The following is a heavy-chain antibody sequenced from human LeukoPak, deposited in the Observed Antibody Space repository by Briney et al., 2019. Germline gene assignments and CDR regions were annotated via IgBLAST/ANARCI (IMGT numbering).Heavy chain of an antibody. CDR2: IYHSGST. J-gene: IGHJ4*02. CDR1: GYSISSGYY. D-gene: IGHD3-22*01. Sequence: PSETLSLTCAVSGYSISSGYYWGWIRQPPGQGLEWIGSIYHSGSTYYNPSLKSRVTISVDTSKNQFSLKLSAVTAADTAVYYCARPDSSGYGILWYWGQGTLVTVSS. V-gene: IGHV4-38-2*01. CDR3: ARPDSSGYGILWY.